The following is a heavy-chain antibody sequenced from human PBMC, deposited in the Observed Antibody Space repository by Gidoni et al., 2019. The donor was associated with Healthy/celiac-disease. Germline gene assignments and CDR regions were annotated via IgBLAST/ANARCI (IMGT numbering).Heavy chain of an antibody. J-gene: IGHJ6*02. CDR2: IKSKPDGGTT. CDR1: GFTFSNAW. D-gene: IGHD2-2*01. CDR3: TTMGSGPAAIPLLYYYYGMDV. Sequence: EVQLVESGGGLVKPGGSLRLSCAASGFTFSNAWINWVRQAPGKGLEWVGRIKSKPDGGTTDSAAPVKGRFTISRDDSKNTLYLQMNSLKTEDTAVYYCTTMGSGPAAIPLLYYYYGMDVWGQGTTVTVSS. V-gene: IGHV3-15*07.